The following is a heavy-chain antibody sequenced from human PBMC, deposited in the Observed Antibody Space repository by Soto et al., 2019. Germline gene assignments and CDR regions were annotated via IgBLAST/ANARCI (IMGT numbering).Heavy chain of an antibody. J-gene: IGHJ6*02. D-gene: IGHD3-10*01. Sequence: ASVKVSCKASGYTFTSYGISWVRQAPGQGLEWMGWISAYNGNTNYAQKLQGRVTMTTDTSTSTAYMELRSLRSDDTAVYYCARDMVRGVIVGVYYYYGMDVWGQGTTVTVSS. CDR1: GYTFTSYG. CDR3: ARDMVRGVIVGVYYYYGMDV. V-gene: IGHV1-18*01. CDR2: ISAYNGNT.